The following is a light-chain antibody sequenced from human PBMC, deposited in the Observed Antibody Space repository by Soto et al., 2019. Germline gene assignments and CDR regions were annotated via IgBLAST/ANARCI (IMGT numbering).Light chain of an antibody. CDR3: QQYNSYSA. J-gene: IGKJ1*01. CDR1: QSISSW. V-gene: IGKV1-5*01. CDR2: DAS. Sequence: DIQMTQSPSTLSASVGDSVTITCRASQSISSWLAWYQQKPGKAPKFLIYDASSLESGVPSRFSGSGSGTEFTLTISSLQPDDFASYYCQQYNSYSAFGQGTKVDIK.